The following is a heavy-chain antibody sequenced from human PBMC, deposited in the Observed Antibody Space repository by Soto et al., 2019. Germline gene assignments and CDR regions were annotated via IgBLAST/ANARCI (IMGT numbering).Heavy chain of an antibody. CDR1: GGSVSSGSYY. J-gene: IGHJ4*02. Sequence: SETLSLTCTVSGGSVSSGSYYWSWIRQPPGKGLEWIGYIYYSGSTNYNPSLKSRVTISVDTSKNQFSLKLSSVTAADTAVYYCARERRYYGSGSSFDYWGRGTLVTVSS. CDR2: IYYSGST. V-gene: IGHV4-61*01. D-gene: IGHD3-10*01. CDR3: ARERRYYGSGSSFDY.